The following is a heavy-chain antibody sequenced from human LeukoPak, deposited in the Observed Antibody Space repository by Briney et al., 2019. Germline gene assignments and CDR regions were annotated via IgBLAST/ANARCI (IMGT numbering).Heavy chain of an antibody. J-gene: IGHJ3*02. V-gene: IGHV4-61*02. CDR1: GGSISSGSYY. Sequence: SETLSLTCTVSGGSISSGSYYWSWIRQPAGKGLEWIGRIYTSGSTNYNPSLKSRVTISVDTSKNQFSLKLSSVTAADTAVYYCARVPIVVTTLTRAFDIWGQGTMVTVSS. CDR3: ARVPIVVTTLTRAFDI. D-gene: IGHD3-22*01. CDR2: IYTSGST.